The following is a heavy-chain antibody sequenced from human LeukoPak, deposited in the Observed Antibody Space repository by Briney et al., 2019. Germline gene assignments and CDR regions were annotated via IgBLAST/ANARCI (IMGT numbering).Heavy chain of an antibody. CDR1: GGSISSSSYY. CDR3: ARDDQGVNYDILTGYYRAAFGFDY. V-gene: IGHV4-39*07. CDR2: IYYSGST. J-gene: IGHJ4*02. Sequence: AETLSLTCTVSGGSISSSSYYWGWIRQPPGKGLEWIGSIYYSGSTYYNPSLKSRVTISVDTSKNQFSLKLSSVTAADTAVYYCARDDQGVNYDILTGYYRAAFGFDYWGQGTLVTVSS. D-gene: IGHD3-9*01.